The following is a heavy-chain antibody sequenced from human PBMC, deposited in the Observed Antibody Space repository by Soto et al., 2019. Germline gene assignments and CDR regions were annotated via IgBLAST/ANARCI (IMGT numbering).Heavy chain of an antibody. CDR2: VNPSGGST. CDR1: GYSFTGNS. V-gene: IGHV1-46*03. Sequence: ASVKVSCKASGYSFTGNSIHWVRQAPGQGLEWMGIVNPSGGSTSYAQKFQGRVTMTRDTSTSTVYMELSSLRSEDTAVYYCASIAVAGASPAFDIWGQGTMVTVSS. CDR3: ASIAVAGASPAFDI. D-gene: IGHD6-19*01. J-gene: IGHJ3*02.